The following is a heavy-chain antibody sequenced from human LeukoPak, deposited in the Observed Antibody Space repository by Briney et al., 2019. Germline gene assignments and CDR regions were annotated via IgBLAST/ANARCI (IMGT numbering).Heavy chain of an antibody. CDR3: ARVSGYYDFWSGYFYYYYYYMDV. V-gene: IGHV1-8*03. J-gene: IGHJ6*03. CDR1: GYTFTSYD. CDR2: MNPNSGNT. Sequence: ASVKVSCEASGYTFTSYDINWVRQATGQGLEWMGWMNPNSGNTGYAQKFQGRVTITRNTSISTAYMELSSLRSEDTAVYYCARVSGYYDFWSGYFYYYYYYMDVWGKGTTVTVSS. D-gene: IGHD3-3*01.